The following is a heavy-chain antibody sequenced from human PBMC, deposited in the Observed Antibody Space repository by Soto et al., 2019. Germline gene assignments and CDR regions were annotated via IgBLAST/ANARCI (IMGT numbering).Heavy chain of an antibody. D-gene: IGHD5-12*01. V-gene: IGHV3-48*02. Sequence: EVQLVESGGGLVQPRGSLRLSCVASGFTFSSYSMNWVRQAPGQGLEWVSYISSSSNVIYYADSVKGRFTISRDNAKNSLYLQMNSLRDEDTAVYYWTTSVGASGYEFYWGQGTLVTVSS. CDR1: GFTFSSYS. CDR2: ISSSSNVI. CDR3: TTSVGASGYEFY. J-gene: IGHJ4*02.